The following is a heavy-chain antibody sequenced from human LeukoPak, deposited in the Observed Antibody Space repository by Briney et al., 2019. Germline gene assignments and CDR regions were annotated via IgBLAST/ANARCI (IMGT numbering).Heavy chain of an antibody. CDR3: ARRQSNQYDY. Sequence: GGSLRLSCAASRLTFSSYAMYSVRQAPGMGLEYVSGISGDGASTDYATSVKGRFTISRDKSKNTLYLQMGSPGPEDMAVYYCARRQSNQYDYWGQGTLVTVSS. J-gene: IGHJ4*02. CDR2: ISGDGAST. V-gene: IGHV3-64*01. CDR1: RLTFSSYA. D-gene: IGHD4-11*01.